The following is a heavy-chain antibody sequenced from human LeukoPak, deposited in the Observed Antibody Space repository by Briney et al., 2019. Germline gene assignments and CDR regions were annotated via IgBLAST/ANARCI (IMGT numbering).Heavy chain of an antibody. V-gene: IGHV3-30*04. D-gene: IGHD1-1*01. CDR3: ARGLDNYYYMDI. Sequence: GGSLRLSCAASGFTFSSYAMHWVRQAPGKGLEWVAVISYDGSNKYYADSVKGRFTISRDNSKNTLYLQLNSLRAEDTAVYYCARGLDNYYYMDIWSKGTTVTISS. J-gene: IGHJ6*03. CDR1: GFTFSSYA. CDR2: ISYDGSNK.